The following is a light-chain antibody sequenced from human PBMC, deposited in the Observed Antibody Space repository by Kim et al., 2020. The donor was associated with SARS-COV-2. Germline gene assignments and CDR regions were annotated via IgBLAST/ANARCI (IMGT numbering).Light chain of an antibody. CDR1: QSVLYSSKNKNY. Sequence: DIVMTQSPDSLAVSLGERATINCKSSQSVLYSSKNKNYLAWYQQKPGQPPKLLIYWASTRESGVPDRFSGSESGTDFTLSISSLQAEDVAVYYCQQYYCTPLTFGGGTKVDIK. CDR2: WAS. V-gene: IGKV4-1*01. CDR3: QQYYCTPLT. J-gene: IGKJ4*01.